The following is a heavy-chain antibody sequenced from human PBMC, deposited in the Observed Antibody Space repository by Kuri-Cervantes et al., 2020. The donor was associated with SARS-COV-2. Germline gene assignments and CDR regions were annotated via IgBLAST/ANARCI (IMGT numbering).Heavy chain of an antibody. CDR2: ISGSGGST. CDR1: GFTFSSYA. Sequence: GESLKISCAASGFTFSSYAMSWVRQAPGKGLEWVSAISGSGGSTYYADSVKGRFTISRDNSKNTLYLQMNSLRAEETAVYYCAKTLGRVRGVFFYYYGMDVWGQGTTVTVSS. CDR3: AKTLGRVRGVFFYYYGMDV. V-gene: IGHV3-23*01. J-gene: IGHJ6*02. D-gene: IGHD3-10*01.